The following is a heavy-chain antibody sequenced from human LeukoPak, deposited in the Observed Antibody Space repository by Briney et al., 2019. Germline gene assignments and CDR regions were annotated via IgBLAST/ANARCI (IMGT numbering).Heavy chain of an antibody. D-gene: IGHD2-15*01. J-gene: IGHJ3*01. CDR2: INYSGSS. V-gene: IGHV4-34*01. CDR1: GFTFSSYG. Sequence: GSLRLSCAASGFTFSSYGMHWIRHSSGKGLEWIGEINYSGSSNYNPSLKSRVTISVDTSKNQFSLKLSSVTAADTAVYYCARGTPRFDSWGQGTEVTVSS. CDR3: ARGTPRFDS.